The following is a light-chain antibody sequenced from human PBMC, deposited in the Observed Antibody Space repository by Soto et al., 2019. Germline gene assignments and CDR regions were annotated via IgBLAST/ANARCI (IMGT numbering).Light chain of an antibody. CDR1: QSIGTL. Sequence: DIQMTQSPSTLSASLGAKVTITCRASQSIGTLFAWYQPTTGRAPNLLVYDASSLQSGVPSRFSGSGSGTEFTLTISSLQPDDFATYFCQQFKTYPITVGQGTRLEIK. J-gene: IGKJ5*01. CDR3: QQFKTYPIT. CDR2: DAS. V-gene: IGKV1-5*01.